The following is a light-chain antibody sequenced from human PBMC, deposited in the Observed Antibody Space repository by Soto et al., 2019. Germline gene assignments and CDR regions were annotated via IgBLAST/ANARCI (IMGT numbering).Light chain of an antibody. J-gene: IGLJ1*01. V-gene: IGLV2-14*01. Sequence: QSVLTRPASVSGSPGQSITISCTGTSSDVGGYNYVSWYQQHPGKAPKLMIYDVSNRPSGVSNRFSGSKSGNTASLTISGLQAEDEADYYCSSYTSSSTLDYVFGTGTKVTVL. CDR1: SSDVGGYNY. CDR2: DVS. CDR3: SSYTSSSTLDYV.